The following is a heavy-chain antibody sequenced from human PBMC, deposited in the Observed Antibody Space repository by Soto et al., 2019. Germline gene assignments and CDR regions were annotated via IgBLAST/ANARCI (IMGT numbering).Heavy chain of an antibody. CDR3: ARSIAAAGTTLFDS. CDR1: GVSISSYY. CDR2: IYFSGTT. D-gene: IGHD6-13*01. Sequence: SSETLSLTCTVSGVSISSYYWSWIRQPPGKGLEWIAYIYFSGTTNYNPSLKSRVTISVDTSKNQFSLKLSSVTAADTAIYYCARSIAAAGTTLFDSWGQGALVTVSS. J-gene: IGHJ4*02. V-gene: IGHV4-59*01.